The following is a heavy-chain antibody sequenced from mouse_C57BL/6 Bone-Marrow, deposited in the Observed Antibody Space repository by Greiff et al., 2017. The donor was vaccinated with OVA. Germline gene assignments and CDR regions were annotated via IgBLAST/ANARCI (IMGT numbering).Heavy chain of an antibody. CDR3: AKLGRRYFDY. J-gene: IGHJ2*01. CDR1: GYTFTSYG. V-gene: IGHV1-81*01. Sequence: QVQLKESGAELARPGASVKLSCKASGYTFTSYGISWVKQRTGQGLEWIGEIYPRSGNTYYNEKFKGKATLTADKSSSTAYMELRSLTSEDSAVYFCAKLGRRYFDYWGQGTTLTVSS. CDR2: IYPRSGNT. D-gene: IGHD4-1*01.